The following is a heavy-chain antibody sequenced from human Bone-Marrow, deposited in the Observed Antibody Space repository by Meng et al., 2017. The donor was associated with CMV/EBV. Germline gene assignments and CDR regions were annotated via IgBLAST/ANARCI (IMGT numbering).Heavy chain of an antibody. CDR2: INSDGSST. V-gene: IGHV3-74*01. Sequence: LRLSCAASGSTFSSYWMHWVRQAPGKGLVWVSRINSDGSSTSYADSVKGRFTISRDNAKNTLYLQMNSLRAEDTAVYYCAKGSGSSDNWGQGTLVTVSS. CDR3: AKGSGSSDN. J-gene: IGHJ4*02. D-gene: IGHD3-10*01. CDR1: GSTFSSYW.